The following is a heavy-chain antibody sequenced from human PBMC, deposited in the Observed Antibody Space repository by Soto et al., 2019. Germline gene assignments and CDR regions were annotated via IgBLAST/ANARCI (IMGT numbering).Heavy chain of an antibody. Sequence: QGQLVQSGAEVKKPGSSVKVSCKASGGSFSTYGISWVRQAPGQGLEWMGGFLPVFTTATYAQKFQGRVSITADESTYTAYMELSSLRSEDTAVYFCARDGVDVSRTTVRHGALDIWGQGTVVTVSS. V-gene: IGHV1-69*01. CDR1: GGSFSTYG. CDR3: ARDGVDVSRTTVRHGALDI. CDR2: FLPVFTTA. D-gene: IGHD4-17*01. J-gene: IGHJ3*02.